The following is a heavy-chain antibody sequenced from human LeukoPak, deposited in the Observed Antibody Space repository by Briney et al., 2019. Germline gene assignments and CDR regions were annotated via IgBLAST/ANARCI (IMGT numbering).Heavy chain of an antibody. J-gene: IGHJ4*02. V-gene: IGHV4-39*07. Sequence: PSETLSLTCTVSGGSISSSSYYWGWIRQPPGKGLEWFGSIYYSGSTYYNPSLKSRVTISVDTSKNQFSLKLSSVTAADTAVYYCARERWIQLWRYFDYWGQGTLVTVSS. CDR2: IYYSGST. CDR1: GGSISSSSYY. D-gene: IGHD5-18*01. CDR3: ARERWIQLWRYFDY.